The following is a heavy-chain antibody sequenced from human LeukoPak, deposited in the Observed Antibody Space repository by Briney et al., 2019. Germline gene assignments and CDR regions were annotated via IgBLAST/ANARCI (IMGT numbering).Heavy chain of an antibody. CDR3: ASAHYELDAFDI. Sequence: SETLSLTCTVSGGSISSYYWSWIRQPPGKGLEWIGYIYYSGRTNYNPSLKSRVTISVDTSRNQFSLKLSSVTAADTAVYYCASAHYELDAFDIWGQGTMVTVSS. V-gene: IGHV4-59*08. CDR2: IYYSGRT. D-gene: IGHD3-16*01. J-gene: IGHJ3*02. CDR1: GGSISSYY.